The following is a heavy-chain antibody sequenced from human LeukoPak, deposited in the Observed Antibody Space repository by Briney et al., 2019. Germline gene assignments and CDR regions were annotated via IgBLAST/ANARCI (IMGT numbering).Heavy chain of an antibody. V-gene: IGHV4-59*01. CDR2: IYYSGST. D-gene: IGHD2-15*01. J-gene: IGHJ3*02. CDR1: GGSISSYY. Sequence: SETLSLTCTVSGGSISSYYWSWIRQPPGKGLEWIGYIYYSGSTNYNPSLKSRVTISVDTSKNQFSLKLSSVTAADTAVYYCARVTVSGGGSSWAFDIWGQGTMVTVSS. CDR3: ARVTVSGGGSSWAFDI.